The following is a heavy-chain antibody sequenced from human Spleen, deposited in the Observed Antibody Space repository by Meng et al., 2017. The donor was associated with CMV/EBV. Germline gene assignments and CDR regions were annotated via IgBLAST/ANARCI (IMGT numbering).Heavy chain of an antibody. CDR3: ARVSSSWYGDY. D-gene: IGHD6-13*01. CDR1: RHTFTGSY. CDR2: INPNSGGT. Sequence: CTASRHTFTGSYIHWVRQAPGPGLEWMGWINPNSGGTNYAQKFQGRVTMTRDTSISTAYMELSRLRSDDTAVYYCARVSSSWYGDYWGQGTLVTVSS. J-gene: IGHJ4*02. V-gene: IGHV1-2*02.